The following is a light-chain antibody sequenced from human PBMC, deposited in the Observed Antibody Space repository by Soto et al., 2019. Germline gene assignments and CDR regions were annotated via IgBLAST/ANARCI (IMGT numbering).Light chain of an antibody. CDR3: QQYGGSPYS. V-gene: IGKV3-20*01. J-gene: IGKJ2*03. Sequence: EIVLTQSPGTLSLSPGERATLSCRASQSVSSSYFAWYQQTPGQAPRLLIYGASSRATGIPDRFSGSGSGTDFTLTISTLEHEDFEVYYCQQYGGSPYSFGQGTKLEIK. CDR1: QSVSSSY. CDR2: GAS.